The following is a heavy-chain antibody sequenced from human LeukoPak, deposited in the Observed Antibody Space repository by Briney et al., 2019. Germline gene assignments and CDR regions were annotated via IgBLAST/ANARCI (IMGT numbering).Heavy chain of an antibody. CDR3: TTRGYSYGYDY. Sequence: GSLRLSCAASGFTFSNAWMSWVRQAPGKGREWVGRIKSKTDGGTTDYAAPGKGRFTIARDDSKNTLYLQMNSLKTEDTAVYYCTTRGYSYGYDYWGQGTLVTVSS. V-gene: IGHV3-15*01. CDR2: IKSKTDGGTT. CDR1: GFTFSNAW. D-gene: IGHD5-18*01. J-gene: IGHJ4*02.